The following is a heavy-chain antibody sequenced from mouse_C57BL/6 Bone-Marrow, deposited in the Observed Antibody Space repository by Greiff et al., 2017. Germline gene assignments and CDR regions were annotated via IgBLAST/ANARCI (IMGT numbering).Heavy chain of an antibody. CDR1: GYAFSSSW. J-gene: IGHJ3*01. D-gene: IGHD1-1*01. V-gene: IGHV1-82*01. Sequence: QVQLKESGPELVKPGASVKISCKASGYAFSSSWMNWVKQRPGKGLEWIGRIYPGDGDTNYNGKFKGKATLTADTSSSTAYMQLSSLTSEDSAVYFCARNLLLRFAYWGQGTLVTVSA. CDR3: ARNLLLRFAY. CDR2: IYPGDGDT.